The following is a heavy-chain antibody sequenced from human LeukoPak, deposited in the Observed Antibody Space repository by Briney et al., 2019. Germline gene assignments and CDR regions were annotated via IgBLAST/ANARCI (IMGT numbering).Heavy chain of an antibody. V-gene: IGHV1-46*01. J-gene: IGHJ3*02. CDR3: AREGEMATPGGAFDI. CDR2: INPSGGST. CDR1: GYTFTSYY. Sequence: GASVKVSCKASGYTFTSYYMHWVRQAPGQGLEWMGIINPSGGSTSYAQKFQGRVTMTRDTSTSTVYMELSSLRSEDTAVYYCAREGEMATPGGAFDIWGQGTMVTVSS. D-gene: IGHD5-24*01.